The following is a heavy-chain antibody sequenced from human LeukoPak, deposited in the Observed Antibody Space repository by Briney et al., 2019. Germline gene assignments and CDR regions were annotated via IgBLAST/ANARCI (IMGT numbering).Heavy chain of an antibody. CDR1: GFTVTTKS. V-gene: IGHV3-53*01. D-gene: IGHD5-24*01. CDR3: ARLQRNLMYRDWYFDL. Sequence: PGGSLRLSCAASGFTVTTKSMAWVRQAPGRGLEWVSVFYSPGSTYYADSVHGRFTISRDNSLNTLFLQMNSLRVEDTAVYYCARLQRNLMYRDWYFDLWGRGTLVTVSS. CDR2: FYSPGST. J-gene: IGHJ2*01.